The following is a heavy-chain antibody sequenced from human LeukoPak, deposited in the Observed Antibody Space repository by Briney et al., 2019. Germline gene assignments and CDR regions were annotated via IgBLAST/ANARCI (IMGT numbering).Heavy chain of an antibody. V-gene: IGHV3-30-3*02. CDR3: AKLWTGSYPRYFDY. J-gene: IGHJ4*02. D-gene: IGHD3-10*01. Sequence: GGSLRLSCAGSRFTFRGCSVHWVRQAPGKGLEWVAFVSFDGSEAYYADSVKGRFIISRDNSRNTLYLQMNSLRAEDAAIYYCAKLWTGSYPRYFDYWGQGTPVTVSS. CDR2: VSFDGSEA. CDR1: RFTFRGCS.